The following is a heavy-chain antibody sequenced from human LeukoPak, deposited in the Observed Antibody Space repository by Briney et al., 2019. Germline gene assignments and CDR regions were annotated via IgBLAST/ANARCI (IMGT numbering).Heavy chain of an antibody. CDR1: GGAFSSYA. Sequence: SVKVSCKASGGAFSSYALSWVRQAPGQGLEWMGGIIPLFGTPNYAQKFQGRVTITADMSTTTVYMDLNSLRSEDTAVYYCAAMYTVRGVIIGDDYWGQGTLVTVSS. D-gene: IGHD3-10*01. CDR3: AAMYTVRGVIIGDDY. V-gene: IGHV1-69*06. J-gene: IGHJ4*02. CDR2: IIPLFGTP.